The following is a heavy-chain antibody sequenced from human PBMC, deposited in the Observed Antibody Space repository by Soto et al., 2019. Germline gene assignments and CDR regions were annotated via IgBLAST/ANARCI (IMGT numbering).Heavy chain of an antibody. V-gene: IGHV1-8*01. CDR1: GYTFTSYN. CDR3: ARGPPYGDYGRLTGMDY. D-gene: IGHD4-17*01. J-gene: IGHJ4*02. CDR2: MNPKSGNT. Sequence: QVQLVHSGAEVKKPGASGKVSCMASGYTFTSYNINWVRQASGQGLEWMGWMNPKSGNTVYAQKFQGRITMTRNISISTAYMELSSLRSEDTAMYYCARGPPYGDYGRLTGMDYWGQGSLVTVSS.